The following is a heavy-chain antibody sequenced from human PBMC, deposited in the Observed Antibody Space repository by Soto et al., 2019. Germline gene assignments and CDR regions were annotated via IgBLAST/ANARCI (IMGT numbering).Heavy chain of an antibody. J-gene: IGHJ6*03. D-gene: IGHD2-2*01. V-gene: IGHV1-24*01. CDR3: ATLGIVVVPAAMDPSLYYYMDV. CDR2: FDPEDGET. Sequence: ASVKGACKVSGYTLTELSMHWGRQAPGKGLEWMGGFDPEDGETIYAQKFQGRVTMTEDTSTDTAYMELSSLRSEDTAVYYCATLGIVVVPAAMDPSLYYYMDVWGKGTTVTVSS. CDR1: GYTLTELS.